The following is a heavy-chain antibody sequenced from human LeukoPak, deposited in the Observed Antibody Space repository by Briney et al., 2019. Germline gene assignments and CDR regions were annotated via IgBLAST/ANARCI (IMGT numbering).Heavy chain of an antibody. V-gene: IGHV1-8*01. Sequence: GASVKVSCEASGYTFTSYDINWVRQATGQGLEWMGWMNPNSGNTGYAQKFQGRVTMTRNTSISTAYMELSSLRSEDTAVYYCARDQDIVVVVAALRQREMGGFDPWGQGTLVTVSS. D-gene: IGHD2-15*01. CDR2: MNPNSGNT. CDR1: GYTFTSYD. J-gene: IGHJ5*02. CDR3: ARDQDIVVVVAALRQREMGGFDP.